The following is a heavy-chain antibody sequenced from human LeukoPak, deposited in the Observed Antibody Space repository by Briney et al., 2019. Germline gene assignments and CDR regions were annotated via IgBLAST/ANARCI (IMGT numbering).Heavy chain of an antibody. CDR2: INPNSGGT. J-gene: IGHJ4*02. CDR1: GYTFTGYY. CDR3: ARGTWGIVVVIGHFDY. D-gene: IGHD3-22*01. Sequence: GASVKVSCKASGYTFTGYYMHWVRQAPAQGLEWMGWINPNSGGTNYAQKFQGRVTMTRDTSISTAYMELSRLRSDDTAVYYCARGTWGIVVVIGHFDYWGQGTLVTVSS. V-gene: IGHV1-2*02.